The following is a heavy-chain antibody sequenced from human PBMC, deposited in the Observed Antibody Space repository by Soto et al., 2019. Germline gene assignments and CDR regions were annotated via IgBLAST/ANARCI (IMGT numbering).Heavy chain of an antibody. D-gene: IGHD5-18*01. Sequence: GASVKVSCKASGGTFSSYAISWVRQAPGQGIEWMGGIIPIFGTANYAQKFQGRVTITADESTSTAYMELSSLRSEDTAVYYCARDRGYSYGYEAFDIWGQGTMVTVSS. CDR1: GGTFSSYA. J-gene: IGHJ3*02. CDR2: IIPIFGTA. CDR3: ARDRGYSYGYEAFDI. V-gene: IGHV1-69*13.